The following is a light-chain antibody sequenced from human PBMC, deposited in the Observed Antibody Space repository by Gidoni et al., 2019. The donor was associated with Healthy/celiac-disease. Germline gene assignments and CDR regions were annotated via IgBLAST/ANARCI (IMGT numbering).Light chain of an antibody. CDR1: QSVSSN. V-gene: IGKV3-15*01. Sequence: RVMTQSPATLSVSPGERATLSCRASQSVSSNLAWYQQKPGQAPRLRIYGASTRSTGIPARFSGSGSGTEFTLTISSLQSEDFAVYYCQQYNNWPKTFGQGTKVEIK. CDR2: GAS. J-gene: IGKJ1*01. CDR3: QQYNNWPKT.